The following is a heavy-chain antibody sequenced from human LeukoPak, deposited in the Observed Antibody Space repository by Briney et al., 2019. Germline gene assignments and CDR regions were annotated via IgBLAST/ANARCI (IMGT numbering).Heavy chain of an antibody. D-gene: IGHD6-13*01. Sequence: SETLSLTCTVSGGSISSGSYYWSWIRQPAGKGLEWIGRIYTSGSTNYNPSLKSRVTISVDTSKNQFSLKLSSVTAADTAVYYCVSSGPYSSSWYNYYYGMDVWGQGTTVTVSS. CDR2: IYTSGST. J-gene: IGHJ6*02. CDR3: VSSGPYSSSWYNYYYGMDV. CDR1: GGSISSGSYY. V-gene: IGHV4-61*02.